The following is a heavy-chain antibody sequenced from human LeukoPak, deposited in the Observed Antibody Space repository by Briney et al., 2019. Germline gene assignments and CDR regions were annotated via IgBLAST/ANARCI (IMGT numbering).Heavy chain of an antibody. D-gene: IGHD6-13*01. CDR3: AKDRLSSSPLPPNSDY. J-gene: IGHJ4*02. V-gene: IGHV3-23*01. CDR2: ISGSGGST. CDR1: GGSISSSN. Sequence: PSETLSLTCAASGGSISSSNWWSWVRQPPGKGLEWVSAISGSGGSTYYADSVKGRFTISRDNSKNTLYLQMNSLRAEDTAVYYCAKDRLSSSPLPPNSDYWGQGTLVTVSS.